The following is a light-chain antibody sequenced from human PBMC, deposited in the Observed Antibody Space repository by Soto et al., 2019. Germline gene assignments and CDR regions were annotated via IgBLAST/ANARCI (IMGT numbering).Light chain of an antibody. CDR3: QQYGSSPLYT. Sequence: EIVLTQSPGTLSLSPGERATLSCRTSQSVSSSYLAWYQQKLGQAPRVLIYGGSTRATGIPDRFSGSGSGTDFTLTINRLEPEDSAVYYCQQYGSSPLYTFGQGTKLEIK. V-gene: IGKV3-20*01. CDR2: GGS. J-gene: IGKJ2*01. CDR1: QSVSSSY.